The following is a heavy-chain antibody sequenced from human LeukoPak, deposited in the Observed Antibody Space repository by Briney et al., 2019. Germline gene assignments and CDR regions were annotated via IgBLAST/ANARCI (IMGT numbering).Heavy chain of an antibody. CDR1: GFSSSSYA. CDR2: ISIDGSDT. CDR3: ARDFWWLPDY. J-gene: IGHJ4*02. V-gene: IGHV3-30-3*01. D-gene: IGHD2-15*01. Sequence: GGSLRLSCAASGFSSSSYAMFWVRQAPGKGLEGVTIISIDGSDTFYADSVRGRFTISRDNSKNMLYLQLNSLTTEYTALYYCARDFWWLPDYWGQGTLVTVSS.